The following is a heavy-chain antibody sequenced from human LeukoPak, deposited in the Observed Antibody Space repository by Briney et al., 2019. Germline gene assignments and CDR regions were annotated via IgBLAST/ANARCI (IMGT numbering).Heavy chain of an antibody. D-gene: IGHD4-17*01. J-gene: IGHJ4*02. CDR2: ISWDGGST. V-gene: IGHV3-43*01. CDR1: GFTFSSYA. CDR3: AKDTDGDIDY. Sequence: GGSLRLSCAASGFTFSSYAMHWVRQAPGKGLEWVSLISWDGGSTYYADSVKGRFTISRDNSKNSLYLQMNSLRTEDTALYYCAKDTDGDIDYWGQGTLVTVSS.